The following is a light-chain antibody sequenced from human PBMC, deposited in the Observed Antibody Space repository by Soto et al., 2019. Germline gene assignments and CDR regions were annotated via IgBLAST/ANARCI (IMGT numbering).Light chain of an antibody. J-gene: IGKJ2*01. CDR3: QQRSDWPQT. CDR2: DAS. Sequence: EIVLTQSPATLSLSPGERATLSCRASQSISSHLAWYQQKPGQAPRLLIIDASDRATGIPARFSGSGSGADFTLTISGLEPEDFAVYYWQQRSDWPQTFGQGTKLEMK. CDR1: QSISSH. V-gene: IGKV3-11*01.